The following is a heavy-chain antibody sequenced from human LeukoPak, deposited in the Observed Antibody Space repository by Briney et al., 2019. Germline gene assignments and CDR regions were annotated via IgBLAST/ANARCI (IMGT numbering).Heavy chain of an antibody. CDR2: IYHSGST. Sequence: SETLSLTCTVSGGSISSYYWGWIRQPPGKGLEWIGSIYHSGSTYYNPSLKSRVTISVDTSKNQFSLKLSSVTAADTAVYYCARDRVDGEGYWGQGTLVTVSS. CDR1: GGSISSYY. CDR3: ARDRVDGEGY. V-gene: IGHV4-38-2*02. D-gene: IGHD3-10*01. J-gene: IGHJ4*02.